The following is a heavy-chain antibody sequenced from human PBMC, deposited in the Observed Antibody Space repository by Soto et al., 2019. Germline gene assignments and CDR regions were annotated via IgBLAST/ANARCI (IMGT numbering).Heavy chain of an antibody. CDR3: ARARGYGTRYNYFDY. CDR1: GFTFSNYW. CDR2: IKQDGSEK. J-gene: IGHJ4*02. Sequence: EVQLVESGGGLVQPGGSLRLSCAASGFTFSNYWMSWVRQAPGKGLEWVANIKQDGSEKYYVDSVKGGFTINRDNAKNRIYLQMNSLRAEATAVYYCARARGYGTRYNYFDYWGQGTLVTVSS. D-gene: IGHD6-25*01. V-gene: IGHV3-7*05.